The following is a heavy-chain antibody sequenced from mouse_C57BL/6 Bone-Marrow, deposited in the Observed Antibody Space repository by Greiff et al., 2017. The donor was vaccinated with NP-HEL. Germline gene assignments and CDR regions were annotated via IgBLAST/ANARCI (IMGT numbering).Heavy chain of an antibody. D-gene: IGHD1-1*01. V-gene: IGHV1-50*01. CDR2: IDPSDSYT. Sequence: QVQLQQPGAELVKPGASVKLSCKASGYTFTSYWMQWVKQRPGQGLEWIGEIDPSDSYTNYNQKFKGKATLTVDTASSTAYMQLSSLTSEDSAVYYCARLGYYGLFAYGGQGTLVTVSA. CDR3: ARLGYYGLFAY. CDR1: GYTFTSYW. J-gene: IGHJ3*01.